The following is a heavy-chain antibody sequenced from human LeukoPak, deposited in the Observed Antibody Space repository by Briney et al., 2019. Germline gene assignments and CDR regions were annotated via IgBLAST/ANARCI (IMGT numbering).Heavy chain of an antibody. CDR3: AKHQDYGAFDY. Sequence: AGGSLRLSCAASGFTSNSHAMSWVRQAPGKGLEWVSAISGRADGTYYADSVRGRFTISRDNSKNTVDLQMNSLRAEDTAVFYCAKHQDYGAFDYWGQGTLVTVSS. J-gene: IGHJ4*02. D-gene: IGHD4-17*01. CDR1: GFTSNSHA. V-gene: IGHV3-23*01. CDR2: ISGRADGT.